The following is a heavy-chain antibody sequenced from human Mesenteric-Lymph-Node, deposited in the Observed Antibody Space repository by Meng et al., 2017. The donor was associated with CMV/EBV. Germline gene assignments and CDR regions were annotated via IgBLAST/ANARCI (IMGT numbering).Heavy chain of an antibody. J-gene: IGHJ2*01. Sequence: FSSNVVTWVRQVPGQGLEWMGGIIPILGTSNSAQMFQGRVTITADKSTSTAYMELSSLRFDDTAVYYCASNSRYCSSISCANWYFDFWGRGTLVTVSS. CDR3: ASNSRYCSSISCANWYFDF. CDR1: FSSNV. D-gene: IGHD2-2*01. V-gene: IGHV1-69*06. CDR2: IIPILGTS.